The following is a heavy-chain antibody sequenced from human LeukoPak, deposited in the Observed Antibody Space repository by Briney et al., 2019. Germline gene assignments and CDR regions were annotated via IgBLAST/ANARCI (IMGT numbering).Heavy chain of an antibody. CDR2: IYSGGST. V-gene: IGHV3-53*01. CDR3: ARGIAAAGYDAFDI. J-gene: IGHJ3*02. Sequence: PGGSLRLSCAASGFTVSSNYMSWVRQAPGKGLEWVSVIYSGGSTYYADPVKGRFTISRDNSKNTLYLQMNSLRAEDTAVYYCARGIAAAGYDAFDIWGQGTMVTVSS. CDR1: GFTVSSNY. D-gene: IGHD6-13*01.